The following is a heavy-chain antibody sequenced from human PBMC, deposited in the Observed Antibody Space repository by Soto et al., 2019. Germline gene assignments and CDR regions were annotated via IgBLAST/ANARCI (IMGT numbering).Heavy chain of an antibody. CDR3: ARSDGRY. Sequence: PSETLSLTCTVSGGSIGXGGYWWSWIRQHPGRGLEWIGFVSYTGNTQYNPSLKSRVNISVDTSTKQFSLKLSSVTAADTAVYYCARSDGRYWGQGTLVTVSS. CDR2: VSYTGNT. V-gene: IGHV4-31*03. CDR1: GGSIGXGGYW. J-gene: IGHJ4*02.